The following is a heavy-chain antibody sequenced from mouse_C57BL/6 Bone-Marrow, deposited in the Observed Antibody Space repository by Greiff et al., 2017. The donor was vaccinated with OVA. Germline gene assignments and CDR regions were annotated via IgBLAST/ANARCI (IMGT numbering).Heavy chain of an antibody. Sequence: LVESGAELVRPGASVTLSCKASGYTFTDYEMHWVKQTPVHGLEWIGAIDPETGGTAYNQKFKGKAILTADKSSSTDYMKLRSLTSEDSAVYYCTRSHYYGYDAPYYAVDYWGQGTSVTVSS. J-gene: IGHJ4*01. CDR3: TRSHYYGYDAPYYAVDY. CDR1: GYTFTDYE. CDR2: IDPETGGT. V-gene: IGHV1-15*01. D-gene: IGHD2-2*01.